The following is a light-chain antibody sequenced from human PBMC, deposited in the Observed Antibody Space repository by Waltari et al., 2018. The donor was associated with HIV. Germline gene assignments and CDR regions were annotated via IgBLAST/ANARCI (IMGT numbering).Light chain of an antibody. CDR2: EVS. Sequence: QSALTQPPSASGSPGQSVTISCTGASSDLGVSNPVSWYQQRPGKAPKVIISEVSKRSSGVPNRFSGSTSGNTASLTVSGLQADDEAEYFCSFYGGSNILVFGGGTKLTVL. CDR1: SSDLGVSNP. V-gene: IGLV2-8*01. J-gene: IGLJ2*01. CDR3: SFYGGSNILV.